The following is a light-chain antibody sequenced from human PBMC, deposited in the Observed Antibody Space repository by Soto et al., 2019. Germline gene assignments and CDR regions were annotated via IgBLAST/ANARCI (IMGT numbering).Light chain of an antibody. J-gene: IGKJ5*01. CDR3: QQYDNLPIT. CDR2: DAS. Sequence: EIVMTQSPATLSLSPGERATLSCRASQSVGSYLAWYQQKPGQAPRLLISDASNRATGIPARFSGSGSGTEFTLTISSLQSEDFATYYCQQYDNLPITFGQGTRLEIK. V-gene: IGKV3D-15*01. CDR1: QSVGSY.